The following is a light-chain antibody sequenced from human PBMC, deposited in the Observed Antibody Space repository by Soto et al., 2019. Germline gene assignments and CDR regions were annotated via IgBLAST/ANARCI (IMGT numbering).Light chain of an antibody. CDR1: QAINHF. CDR2: GAS. Sequence: DIQLTQSPSFLSSSVGDRVTITCRASQAINHFVAWYQQKPGKGPKLLIYGASTLQSGVPSRFSGSGSRTDFTLTITSQHPDVFANYYCQQVNDDSTFGGGTKVEIK. J-gene: IGKJ4*01. V-gene: IGKV1-9*01. CDR3: QQVNDDST.